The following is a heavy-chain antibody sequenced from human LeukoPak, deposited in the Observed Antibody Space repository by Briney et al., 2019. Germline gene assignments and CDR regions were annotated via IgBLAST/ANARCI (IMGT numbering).Heavy chain of an antibody. CDR1: GFTFSSYG. V-gene: IGHV3-30*03. CDR3: ARDSRPGTVATYYPY. Sequence: GGSLRLSCAASGFTFSSYGMHWVRQAPGKGLEWVALISYDGNNKDYADSVKGRFTISRGNSKNTLYLQMNSLKTEDTAVYYCARDSRPGTVATYYPYWGQGTLVTVSS. J-gene: IGHJ4*02. D-gene: IGHD4-17*01. CDR2: ISYDGNNK.